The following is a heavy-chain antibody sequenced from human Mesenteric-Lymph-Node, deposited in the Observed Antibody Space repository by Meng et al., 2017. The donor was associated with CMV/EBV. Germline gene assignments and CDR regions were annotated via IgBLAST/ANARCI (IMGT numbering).Heavy chain of an antibody. CDR2: VSYDGKNK. CDR1: GFTFSCCG. CDR3: ARFVHCTNGGCYSGAFDM. J-gene: IGHJ3*02. V-gene: IGHV3-30*03. Sequence: GGSLRLSCAGSGFTFSCCGMHWVRQAPGKGLEWLAVVSYDGKNKFYADSVRGRFTISRDNSKNTVDLQLNRLSPEDTAVYYCARFVHCTNGGCYSGAFDMWGQGTVVTVSS. D-gene: IGHD2-8*01.